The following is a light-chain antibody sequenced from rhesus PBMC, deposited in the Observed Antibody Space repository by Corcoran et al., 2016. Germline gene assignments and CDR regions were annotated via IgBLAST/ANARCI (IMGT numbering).Light chain of an antibody. J-gene: IGLJ1*01. CDR3: SSYAGSNTFI. V-gene: IGLV2-32*02. CDR2: EVS. CDR1: SSDIGGYNY. Sequence: QAALTQPRSVSGSPGQSVTISCTGTSSDIGGYNYVSWYQQHPGTAPKLMIYEVSQRPSGVSDRFSGSKSGNTASLTISGLQAEDEADYYCSSYAGSNTFIFGAGTRRTVL.